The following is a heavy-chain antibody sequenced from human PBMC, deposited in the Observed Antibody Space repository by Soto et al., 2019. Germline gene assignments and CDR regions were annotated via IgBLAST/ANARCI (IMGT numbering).Heavy chain of an antibody. CDR2: INHSGST. V-gene: IGHV4-34*01. D-gene: IGHD6-6*01. J-gene: IGHJ4*02. CDR1: GGSFSGYY. Sequence: SETLSLTCAVYGGSFSGYYWSWIRQPPGKGLEWIGEINHSGSTNYNPSLKSRVTISVDTSKNQFSLKLSSVTAADTAVYYCARGIAARPLDYWGQGTLVTISS. CDR3: ARGIAARPLDY.